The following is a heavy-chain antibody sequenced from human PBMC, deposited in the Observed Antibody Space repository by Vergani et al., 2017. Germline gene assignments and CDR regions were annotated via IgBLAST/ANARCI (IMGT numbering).Heavy chain of an antibody. CDR3: AREWFGEIGALYNWFDP. V-gene: IGHV7-4-1*02. Sequence: QVQLVQSGSELKKPGASVKVSCKASGYTFTSYAMNWVRQAPGQGLEWMGWINTNTGNPTYAQGFTGRFVFSLDTSVTTAYLQISSLKAEDTAVYYCAREWFGEIGALYNWFDPWGQGTLVTVSS. J-gene: IGHJ5*02. CDR2: INTNTGNP. CDR1: GYTFTSYA. D-gene: IGHD3-10*01.